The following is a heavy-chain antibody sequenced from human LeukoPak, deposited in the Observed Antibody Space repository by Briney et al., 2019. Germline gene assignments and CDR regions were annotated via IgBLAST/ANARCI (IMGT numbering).Heavy chain of an antibody. CDR1: GFTFDDYG. V-gene: IGHV3-9*01. D-gene: IGHD6-13*01. J-gene: IGHJ4*02. Sequence: GGSLRLSCAASGFTFDDYGMHWVRQAPGKGLEWVSAISWKSGSIGYADSVKGRFTISRDNAKNSLYLQMNGLRAEDTAVYYCARVSSSSWWALDYWGQGTLVTVSS. CDR3: ARVSSSSWWALDY. CDR2: ISWKSGSI.